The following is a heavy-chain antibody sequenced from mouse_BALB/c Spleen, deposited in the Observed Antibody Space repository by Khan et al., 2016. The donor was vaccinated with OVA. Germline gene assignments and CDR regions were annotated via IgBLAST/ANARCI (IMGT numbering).Heavy chain of an antibody. Sequence: EVQLLESGPGLVKPSQSLSLTCTVTGYSITSGYVRNWIRQFPGNKLECMGYITYSGSTNYNPSLKSRISITRDTSNNPFFLQLNSVTTGDTATYYCARAARIKYWGQGTTLTVAS. J-gene: IGHJ2*01. CDR1: GYSITSGYV. D-gene: IGHD1-2*01. CDR3: ARAARIKY. V-gene: IGHV3-2*02. CDR2: ITYSGST.